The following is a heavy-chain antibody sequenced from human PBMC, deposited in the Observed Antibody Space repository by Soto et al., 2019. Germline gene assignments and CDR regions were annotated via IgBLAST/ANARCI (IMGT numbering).Heavy chain of an antibody. Sequence: QVQLVQSGAEVKKPGSSVKVSCKASGGTFSSYAISWVRQAPGQGLEWMGGIIPIFGTANYAQKFQGRVTITADKSTSTAYMELSSLRSEDTAVYYCALLGRGSGSYPSHYYYGMDVWGQGTTVTVSS. V-gene: IGHV1-69*06. D-gene: IGHD1-26*01. CDR1: GGTFSSYA. J-gene: IGHJ6*02. CDR2: IIPIFGTA. CDR3: ALLGRGSGSYPSHYYYGMDV.